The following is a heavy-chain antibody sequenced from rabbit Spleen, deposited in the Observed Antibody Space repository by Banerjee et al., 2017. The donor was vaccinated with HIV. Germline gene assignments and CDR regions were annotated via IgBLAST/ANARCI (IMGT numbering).Heavy chain of an antibody. V-gene: IGHV1S47*01. CDR3: VRDQAGDADYGPYYLNL. Sequence: QEQLVESGGGLVQAGGSLKLSCKASGIDFSNYGVSWVRQAPGKGLEWIGYIEPIFGNTYYANWVNGRFTISSHNAQNTLYLQLSSLTAADTATYFCVRDQAGDADYGPYYLNLGAQAPSS. CDR1: GIDFSNYG. J-gene: IGHJ4*01. CDR2: IEPIFGNT. D-gene: IGHD2-1*01.